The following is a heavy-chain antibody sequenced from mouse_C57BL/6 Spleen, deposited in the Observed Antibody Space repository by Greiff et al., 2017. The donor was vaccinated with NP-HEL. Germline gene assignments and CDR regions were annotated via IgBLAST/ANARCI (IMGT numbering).Heavy chain of an antibody. CDR3: AKGETYYSNYEGAMDY. J-gene: IGHJ4*01. V-gene: IGHV5-17*01. Sequence: EVMLVESGGGLVKPGGSLKLSCAASGFTFSDYGMHWVRQAPEKGLEWVAYISSGSSTIYYADTVKGRFTISRDNAKNTLFLQMTSLRSEDTAMYYCAKGETYYSNYEGAMDYWGQGTSVTVSS. D-gene: IGHD2-5*01. CDR2: ISSGSSTI. CDR1: GFTFSDYG.